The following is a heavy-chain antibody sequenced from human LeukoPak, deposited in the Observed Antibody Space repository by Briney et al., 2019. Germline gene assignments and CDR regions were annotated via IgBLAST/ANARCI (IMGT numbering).Heavy chain of an antibody. CDR1: GGTFSSYA. J-gene: IGHJ3*02. CDR2: IIPIFGTA. D-gene: IGHD3-22*01. CDR3: ARDVQDSSGYTDAFDI. Sequence: GASVKVSCKASGGTFSSYAISWVRQAPGQGLEWMGGIIPIFGTANYAQKFQGRVTITTDESTSTAYMELSSLRSEDTAVYYCARDVQDSSGYTDAFDIWGQGTMVTVSS. V-gene: IGHV1-69*05.